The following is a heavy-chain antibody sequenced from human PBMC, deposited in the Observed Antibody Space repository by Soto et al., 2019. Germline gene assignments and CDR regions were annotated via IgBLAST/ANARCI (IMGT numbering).Heavy chain of an antibody. CDR3: ARDQPLLNYDILTGSRFDYYYGMDV. J-gene: IGHJ6*02. Sequence: SETLSLTCTVSGGSISSGDYYWSWIRQPPGKGLEWIGYIYYSGSTYYNPSLKSRVTISVDTSKNQFSLKLSSVTAADTAVYYCARDQPLLNYDILTGSRFDYYYGMDVWGQGTTVTVSS. V-gene: IGHV4-30-4*01. D-gene: IGHD3-9*01. CDR1: GGSISSGDYY. CDR2: IYYSGST.